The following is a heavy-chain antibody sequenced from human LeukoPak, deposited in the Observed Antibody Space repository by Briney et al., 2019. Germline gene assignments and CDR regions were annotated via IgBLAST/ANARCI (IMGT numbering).Heavy chain of an antibody. V-gene: IGHV3-30*04. CDR1: GFTFSSYA. CDR2: ISYDGSNK. D-gene: IGHD3-22*01. Sequence: GRSLRLSCAASGFTFSSYAMHWVRQAPGKGLEWVAVISYDGSNKYYADSVKGRFTISRDNSKNTLYLQMNSLRAEDTAVYYCARGNQRNCYDSSGYAFDIWGQGTMVTVSS. CDR3: ARGNQRNCYDSSGYAFDI. J-gene: IGHJ3*02.